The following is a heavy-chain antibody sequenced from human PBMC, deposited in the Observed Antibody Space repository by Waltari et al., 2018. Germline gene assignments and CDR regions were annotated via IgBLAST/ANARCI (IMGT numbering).Heavy chain of an antibody. D-gene: IGHD3-3*01. CDR1: GGSISSGGYY. CDR2: IYYRGST. Sequence: QVQLQESGPGLVKPSQTLSLTCTVPGGSISSGGYYWSWIRQHPGKGLEWIGYIYYRGSTYYNPSLKSRVTISVDTSKNQFSLKLSSVTAADTAVYYCARVAEGDFWSGYGYYFDYWGQGTLVTVSS. V-gene: IGHV4-31*03. J-gene: IGHJ4*02. CDR3: ARVAEGDFWSGYGYYFDY.